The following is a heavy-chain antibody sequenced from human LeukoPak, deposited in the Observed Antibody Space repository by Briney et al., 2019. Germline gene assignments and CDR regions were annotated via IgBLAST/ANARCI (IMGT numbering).Heavy chain of an antibody. CDR3: ARDGGAHAFDI. CDR1: XXTXISXA. V-gene: IGHV1-69*05. D-gene: IGHD1-26*01. J-gene: IGHJ3*02. CDR2: ITPIFGTA. Sequence: SXXTXISXAISWVRQAPGQGLEWMGGITPIFGTANYAQKFQGRVTITTDESTSAAYMELSSLRSEDTAVYYCARDGGAHAFDIWGQGTMVTVSS.